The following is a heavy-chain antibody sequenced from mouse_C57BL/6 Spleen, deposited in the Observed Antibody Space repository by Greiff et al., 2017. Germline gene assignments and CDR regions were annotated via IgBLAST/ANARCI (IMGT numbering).Heavy chain of an antibody. CDR3: ARNWEENY. D-gene: IGHD4-1*01. CDR2: IDPEAGAT. Sequence: VQLQQSGAELVKPGASVKLSCTASGFNIKDYYMHWVKQRTEQGLEWIGRIDPEAGATKYAPKFQGKATITADTSSNTAYLQLSSLTSEDTSVYYCARNWEENYWGQGTTLTVSS. V-gene: IGHV14-2*01. J-gene: IGHJ2*01. CDR1: GFNIKDYY.